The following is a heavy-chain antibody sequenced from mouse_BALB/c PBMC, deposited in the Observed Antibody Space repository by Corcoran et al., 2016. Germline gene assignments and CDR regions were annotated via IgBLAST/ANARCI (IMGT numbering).Heavy chain of an antibody. CDR1: GYTFTNYG. CDR3: AKDGNPRTWFAY. CDR2: INTYTGEP. D-gene: IGHD2-1*01. Sequence: QIQLVQSGPELKKPGETVKISCKASGYTFTNYGMHWVKQAPGKGFKWMGWINTYTGEPTYADDFKGRFAFSLETSASTAYLQINNLKNEDMATYFCAKDGNPRTWFAYWGQGTLVTVSA. V-gene: IGHV9-1*02. J-gene: IGHJ3*01.